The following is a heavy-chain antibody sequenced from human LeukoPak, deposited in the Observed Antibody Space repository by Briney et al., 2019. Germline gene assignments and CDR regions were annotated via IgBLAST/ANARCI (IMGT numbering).Heavy chain of an antibody. D-gene: IGHD2-15*01. CDR3: ATYYRGVGGRGH. V-gene: IGHV4-59*02. CDR1: GDSVSGQH. Sequence: SETLSLTCTVSGDSVSGQHLTWIRQPPAQGLEWIGQIYYSGSTHYNPALQSRLTMSLDTSKNQFSLTVTSVTAADTAVYYCATYYRGVGGRGHWGQGTLVTVST. CDR2: IYYSGST. J-gene: IGHJ4*02.